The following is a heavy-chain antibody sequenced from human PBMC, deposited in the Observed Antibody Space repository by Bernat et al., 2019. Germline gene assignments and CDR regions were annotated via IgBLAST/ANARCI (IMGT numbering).Heavy chain of an antibody. CDR1: GGTFSSYA. CDR2: IIPIFGTA. D-gene: IGHD3-22*01. Sequence: QVQLVQSGAEVKKPGSSVKVSCKASGGTFSSYAISWVRQAPGQGLEWMGGIIPIFGTANYAQKFQGRVTITADKSTSTAYMELSGLRSEDTAVYYCARVSDYYDSSGYSNWFDPWGQGTLVTVSS. CDR3: ARVSDYYDSSGYSNWFDP. V-gene: IGHV1-69*06. J-gene: IGHJ5*02.